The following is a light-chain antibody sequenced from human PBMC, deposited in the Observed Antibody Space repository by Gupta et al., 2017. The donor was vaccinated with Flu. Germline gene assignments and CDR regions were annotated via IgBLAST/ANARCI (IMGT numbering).Light chain of an antibody. V-gene: IGLV4-69*01. CDR1: SGHSSNA. J-gene: IGLJ2*01. CDR3: QSWGTGILV. CDR2: WNGEGSY. Sequence: VKLTCTLSSGHSSNAIAWHQQQPEKGPGYLMMWNGEGSYNKGDGIPARFSGASSAAERNLIISSLQAEEDYYEYCQSWGTGILVFGGGTKMTVL.